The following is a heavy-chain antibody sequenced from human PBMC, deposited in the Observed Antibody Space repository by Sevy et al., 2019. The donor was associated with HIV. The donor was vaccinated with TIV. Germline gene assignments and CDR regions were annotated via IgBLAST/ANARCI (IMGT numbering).Heavy chain of an antibody. Sequence: SETLSLTCTVSGGSITSLYWNWIRQPPGKGLEWIANIYYNGNINYNASLKSRVTLSLDTSTNQLCLRLSSVTAADTAMYYCAGENAWGRGYSWGQGTLVTVSS. CDR1: GGSITSLY. D-gene: IGHD1-26*01. CDR2: IYYNGNI. CDR3: AGENAWGRGYS. V-gene: IGHV4-59*08. J-gene: IGHJ4*02.